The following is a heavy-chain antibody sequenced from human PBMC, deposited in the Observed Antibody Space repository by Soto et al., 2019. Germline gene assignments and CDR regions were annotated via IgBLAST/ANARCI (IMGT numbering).Heavy chain of an antibody. CDR1: GFTFNNYA. Sequence: PGGSLRLSCAASGFTFNNYAMNWVRQAPGTGLEWVSAISGSGGSTYYADSVKGRFTISRDNSKNTLYLQMNSLRAEDTAVYYCAKDYSSRWYWEYYFDYWGQRTLVTVSS. CDR3: AKDYSSRWYWEYYFDY. CDR2: ISGSGGST. J-gene: IGHJ4*02. V-gene: IGHV3-23*01. D-gene: IGHD6-13*01.